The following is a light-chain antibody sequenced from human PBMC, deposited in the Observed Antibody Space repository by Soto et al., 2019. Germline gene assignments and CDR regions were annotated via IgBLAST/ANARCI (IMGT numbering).Light chain of an antibody. J-gene: IGLJ1*01. V-gene: IGLV2-14*01. Sequence: QSALTQPASVSGSPGQSITISCTGTSSDVGGYNYVSWYQQQSGKAPKLMIHEVSNRPSGVSNRFSGSKSGNTASLTISGLQEEDEADYYCSSYTSSRAYVFGIGTKLTVL. CDR2: EVS. CDR1: SSDVGGYNY. CDR3: SSYTSSRAYV.